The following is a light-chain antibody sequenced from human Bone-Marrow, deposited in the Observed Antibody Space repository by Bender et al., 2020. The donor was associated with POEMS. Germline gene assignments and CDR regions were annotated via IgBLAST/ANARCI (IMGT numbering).Light chain of an antibody. Sequence: QSVLTQPPSASGTPGQRVIISCSGSSSNIVTNPVNWYQHLPGTAPKVLIYNTNQRHSGVPDRFSGSKSGSSASLAISALQSEDDGDYYCATGHGSLNGLVFGGGTKLAVL. CDR1: SSNIVTNP. V-gene: IGLV1-44*01. J-gene: IGLJ2*01. CDR3: ATGHGSLNGLV. CDR2: NTN.